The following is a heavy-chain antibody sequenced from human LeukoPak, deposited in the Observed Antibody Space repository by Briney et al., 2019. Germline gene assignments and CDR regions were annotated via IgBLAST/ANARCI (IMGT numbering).Heavy chain of an antibody. CDR3: ASWRGYRGYDYGFDY. Sequence: PSETLSLTCNVSGDAVINSHYYWGWIRQPPGRGVECFANIFYSWALLSRGDTYYNPSLKSRVTISVDTSKNQFSLKVRSVTAADTALYYCASWRGYRGYDYGFDYWGQGTLVTVSS. V-gene: IGHV4-39*07. CDR2: IFYSWALLSRGDT. CDR1: GDAVINSHYY. J-gene: IGHJ4*02. D-gene: IGHD5-12*01.